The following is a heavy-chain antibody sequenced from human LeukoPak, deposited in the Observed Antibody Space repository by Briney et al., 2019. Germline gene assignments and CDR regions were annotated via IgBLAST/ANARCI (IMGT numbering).Heavy chain of an antibody. CDR1: GGSISSYY. CDR2: IYYSGST. V-gene: IGHV4-59*01. Sequence: SETLSLTCTVSGGSISSYYWSWIRQPPGKGLEWIGYIYYSGSTNYNPSLKSRVTISVDTSKNQFSLKLSSVTAADTAVYYCARVKTGRYFDLWGRGTLVTVSS. J-gene: IGHJ2*01. CDR3: ARVKTGRYFDL. D-gene: IGHD1-14*01.